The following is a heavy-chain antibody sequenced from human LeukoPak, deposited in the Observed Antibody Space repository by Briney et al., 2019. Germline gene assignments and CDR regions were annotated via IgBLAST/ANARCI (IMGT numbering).Heavy chain of an antibody. CDR3: ARDRTRTGYSSGWYHDY. CDR2: INPNSGGT. J-gene: IGHJ4*02. CDR1: GYTFTGYC. V-gene: IGHV1-2*02. Sequence: ASVKVSCKASGYTFTGYCMHWVRQAPGQGLEWMGWINPNSGGTNYQGRVTMTRGTSISTAYMELSRLRSDDTAVYYCARDRTRTGYSSGWYHDYWGQGTLVTVSS. D-gene: IGHD6-19*01.